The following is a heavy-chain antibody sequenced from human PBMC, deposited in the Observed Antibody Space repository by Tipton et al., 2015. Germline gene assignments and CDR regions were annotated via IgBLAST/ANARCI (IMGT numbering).Heavy chain of an antibody. CDR3: ARDLEHGMDV. Sequence: TLSLTCAVYGGSFSGCYWNWIRQPPGKGLEWIGEINHSGSTNYNPSLKSRVTISVDTSKNEFSLKLRSVTAADTAVYYCARDLEHGMDVWGQGTTVTVSS. CDR2: INHSGST. CDR1: GGSFSGCY. D-gene: IGHD3-3*01. V-gene: IGHV4-34*01. J-gene: IGHJ6*02.